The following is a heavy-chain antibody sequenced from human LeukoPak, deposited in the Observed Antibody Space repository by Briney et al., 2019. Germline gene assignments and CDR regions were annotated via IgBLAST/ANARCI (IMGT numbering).Heavy chain of an antibody. D-gene: IGHD6-6*01. Sequence: PSETLSLTRAVYGGSFSGYYWSWIRQPPAKGLEWIGEINYSGSTNYNPSLKSRVTISVDTSKNQFSLKLISVTAADAAVYYCARVSSAGMAARRVLIDYWGQGTLVTVSS. CDR1: GGSFSGYY. J-gene: IGHJ4*02. V-gene: IGHV4-34*01. CDR2: INYSGST. CDR3: ARVSSAGMAARRVLIDY.